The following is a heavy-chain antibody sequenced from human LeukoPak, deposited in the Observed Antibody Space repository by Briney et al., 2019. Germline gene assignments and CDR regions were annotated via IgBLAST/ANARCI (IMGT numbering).Heavy chain of an antibody. CDR2: ISAYNGNT. D-gene: IGHD3-22*01. V-gene: IGHV1-18*01. CDR1: GYTFTSYG. J-gene: IGHJ6*02. CDR3: ARAGSSGAYYYYGMDV. Sequence: ASVKVSCKASGYTFTSYGIRWVRQAPGQGLEWMGWISAYNGNTNYAQKLQGRVTMTTDTSTSTAYMELRSLRSDDTAVYYCARAGSSGAYYYYGMDVWGQGTTVTVSS.